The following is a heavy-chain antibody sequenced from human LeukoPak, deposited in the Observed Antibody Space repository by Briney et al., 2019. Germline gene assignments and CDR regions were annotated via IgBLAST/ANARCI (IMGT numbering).Heavy chain of an antibody. CDR2: IYYSGST. CDR3: ARDLGVVVPAAIFDP. Sequence: PSGTLSLTCTVSGGSISSYYWSWIRQPPGKGLERIGYIYYSGSTNYNPSLKSRVTISVDTSKNQFSLKLSSVTAADTAVYYCARDLGVVVPAAIFDPWGQGTLVTVSS. CDR1: GGSISSYY. J-gene: IGHJ5*02. D-gene: IGHD2-2*01. V-gene: IGHV4-59*01.